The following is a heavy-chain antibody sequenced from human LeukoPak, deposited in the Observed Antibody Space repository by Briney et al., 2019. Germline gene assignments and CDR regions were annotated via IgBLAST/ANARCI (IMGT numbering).Heavy chain of an antibody. D-gene: IGHD2-15*01. CDR3: ARDLCHGGSCFHFDS. J-gene: IGHJ4*02. Sequence: ASVKVSCKASGYIFTGYYMHWVRQAPGQGLGWLAWINPDSGATNFAQRFQGRVTMTRDTSVNTVHMELNRLRSDDTAVYYCARDLCHGGSCFHFDSWGQGTLVTVSS. V-gene: IGHV1-2*02. CDR2: INPDSGAT. CDR1: GYIFTGYY.